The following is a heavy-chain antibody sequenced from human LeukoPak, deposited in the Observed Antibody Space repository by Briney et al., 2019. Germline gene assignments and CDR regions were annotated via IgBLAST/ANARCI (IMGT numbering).Heavy chain of an antibody. CDR3: AGDGTGVLPGDAFDI. D-gene: IGHD1-1*01. CDR1: GLTFSTHS. V-gene: IGHV3-21*05. J-gene: IGHJ3*02. CDR2: ISYTGNDI. Sequence: GGSLRLSCAASGLTFSTHSMNWVRQAPGKGLEWVSYISYTGNDIYYGESVKGRFTISRDNAKNSLYLQMHALRAEDTAVYYCAGDGTGVLPGDAFDIWSQGTMVTVSS.